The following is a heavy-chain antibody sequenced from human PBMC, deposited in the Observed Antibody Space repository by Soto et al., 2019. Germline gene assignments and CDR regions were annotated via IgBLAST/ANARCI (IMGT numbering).Heavy chain of an antibody. J-gene: IGHJ6*02. CDR2: IIPIFGTA. CDR3: ARDSVRTAIPADNWYYGMDV. V-gene: IGHV1-69*01. CDR1: GGTFSSYA. D-gene: IGHD2-21*02. Sequence: QVQLVQSGAEVQKPGSSVKVSCKASGGTFSSYAISWVRQAPGQGLEWMGGIIPIFGTANYAQKFQGRVTITADESTSTAYMELSSLRSEDTAVYYCARDSVRTAIPADNWYYGMDVWGQGTTVTVSS.